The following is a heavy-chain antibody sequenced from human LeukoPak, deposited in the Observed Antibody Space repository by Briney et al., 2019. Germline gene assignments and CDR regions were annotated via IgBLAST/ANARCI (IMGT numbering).Heavy chain of an antibody. V-gene: IGHV3-53*01. CDR3: ARGGDIVGATRSAFDI. D-gene: IGHD1-26*01. J-gene: IGHJ3*02. CDR1: GFTVSSNY. CDR2: IYSGGST. Sequence: PGGSLRLSCAASGFTVSSNYMSWVRQAPGKGLEWVSPIYSGGSTSYADSVKGRFTISRDNSKNTLYLQMNSLTAEDTAVYYCARGGDIVGATRSAFDIWGQGIMVTVSS.